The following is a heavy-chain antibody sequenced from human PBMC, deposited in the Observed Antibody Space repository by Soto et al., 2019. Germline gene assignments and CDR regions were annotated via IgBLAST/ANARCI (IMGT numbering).Heavy chain of an antibody. J-gene: IGHJ3*02. D-gene: IGHD3-16*01. Sequence: EESLKLSCDASGYDFTFYWIGWVRQLPGKGLEWMGIIYPDDSDTRYSPSFQGQVTISADKSITTAFLQWSSLEASDTGMYYCARHQGEQSAFDIWGQGTMVTVSS. CDR1: GYDFTFYW. V-gene: IGHV5-51*01. CDR3: ARHQGEQSAFDI. CDR2: IYPDDSDT.